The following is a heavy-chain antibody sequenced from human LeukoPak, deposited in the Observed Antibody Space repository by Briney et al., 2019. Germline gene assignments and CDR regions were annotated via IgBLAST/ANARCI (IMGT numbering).Heavy chain of an antibody. CDR1: GGSVSSGSYY. CDR3: ARGSLGTHYYYDSSGYSFDY. V-gene: IGHV4-61*01. Sequence: SETLSLTCTVSGGSVSSGSYYWSWIRQPPGKGLEWIGYIYYSGSTNYNPSLKSRVTISVDTSKNQFSPKLSSVTAADTAVYYCARGSLGTHYYYDSSGYSFDYWGQGTLVTVSS. CDR2: IYYSGST. D-gene: IGHD3-22*01. J-gene: IGHJ4*02.